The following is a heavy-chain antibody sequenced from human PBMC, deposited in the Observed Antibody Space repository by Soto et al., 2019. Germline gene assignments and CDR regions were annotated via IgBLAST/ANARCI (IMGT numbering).Heavy chain of an antibody. J-gene: IGHJ6*02. V-gene: IGHV4-31*03. CDR3: ARDSATGIEPRDYYYYGMDV. CDR1: GGSISSGGYY. CDR2: IYYSGST. Sequence: PSETLSLTCTVSGGSISSGGYYWSWIRQHPGKGLEWIGYIYYSGSTYYNPSLKSRVTISVDTSKNQFSLKLSSVTAADTAVYYCARDSATGIEPRDYYYYGMDVWGQGTTVTVSS. D-gene: IGHD1-20*01.